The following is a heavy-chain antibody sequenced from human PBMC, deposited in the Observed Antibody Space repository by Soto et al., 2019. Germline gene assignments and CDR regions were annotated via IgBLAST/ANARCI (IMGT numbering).Heavy chain of an antibody. J-gene: IGHJ4*02. CDR1: GGTFNTYT. CDR3: ASWRSYSGSYCFDY. V-gene: IGHV1-69*06. CDR2: VDPMYDSV. D-gene: IGHD1-26*01. Sequence: GASVKVSCKASGGTFNTYTINWLRQAPGRGLEWVGQVDPMYDSVNYAETFQGRVTITVDKSTNTAYMELTSLRSQDTALYFCASWRSYSGSYCFDYWGQGTLVTVSS.